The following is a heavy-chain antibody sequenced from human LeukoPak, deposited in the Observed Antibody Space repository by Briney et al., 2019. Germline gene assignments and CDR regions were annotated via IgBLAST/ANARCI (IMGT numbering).Heavy chain of an antibody. D-gene: IGHD5-18*01. J-gene: IGHJ6*02. CDR3: ARGGYSYGYLYYYGMDV. V-gene: IGHV1-69*13. CDR1: GGTFSSYA. Sequence: SVTVSCKASGGTFSSYAISWVRQAPGQGLEWMGGIIPIFGIANYAQKFQGRVTITADESTSTAYMELSSLRSEDTAVYYCARGGYSYGYLYYYGMDVWGQGTTVTVSS. CDR2: IIPIFGIA.